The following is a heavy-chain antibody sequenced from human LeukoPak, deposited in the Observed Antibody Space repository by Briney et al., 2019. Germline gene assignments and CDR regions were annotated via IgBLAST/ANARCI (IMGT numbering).Heavy chain of an antibody. CDR2: ISTGGNTV. Sequence: GGSLRLSCAASGFTFSDCEMNWVRQAPGKGVEWVSYISTGGNTVYYADSVKGRFTISRDNAKNSLYLQVNSLRAEDTAVYYCARSARGYSRDYWGQGTLVTVSS. CDR3: ARSARGYSRDY. CDR1: GFTFSDCE. V-gene: IGHV3-48*03. J-gene: IGHJ4*02. D-gene: IGHD2-21*01.